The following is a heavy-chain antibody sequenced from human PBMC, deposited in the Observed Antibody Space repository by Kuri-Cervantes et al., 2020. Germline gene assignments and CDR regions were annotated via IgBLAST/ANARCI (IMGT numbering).Heavy chain of an antibody. CDR3: ARGHYDFWSGSSMVDY. J-gene: IGHJ4*02. Sequence: SETLSLTCAVSGGSISSGGYSWSWIRPPPGKGLEWIGYIYHSGSTYYNPSLKSRVTISVDRSKNQFSLKLSSVTAADTAVYYCARGHYDFWSGSSMVDYWGQGTLVTVSS. V-gene: IGHV4-30-2*01. CDR2: IYHSGST. CDR1: GGSISSGGYS. D-gene: IGHD3-3*01.